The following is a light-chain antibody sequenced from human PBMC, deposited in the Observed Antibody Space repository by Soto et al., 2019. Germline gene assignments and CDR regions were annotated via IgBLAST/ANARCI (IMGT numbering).Light chain of an antibody. V-gene: IGLV2-23*01. CDR1: SSDVGRYNL. CDR2: EGN. Sequence: QSVLTQPASVSGSPGQPITISCTGTSSDVGRYNLVSWYQQHPGKAPKLMIYEGNKRPSGVSNRFSGSKSANTASLTISGLQTEDEADYYCCSYAGTNTFVFGTGTKVTVL. CDR3: CSYAGTNTFV. J-gene: IGLJ1*01.